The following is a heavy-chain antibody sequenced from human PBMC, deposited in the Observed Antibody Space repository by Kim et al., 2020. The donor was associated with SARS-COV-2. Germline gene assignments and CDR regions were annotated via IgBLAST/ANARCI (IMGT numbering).Heavy chain of an antibody. CDR1: GFTFSSYW. J-gene: IGHJ4*02. CDR3: LRDLEWLLYDY. D-gene: IGHD3-3*01. Sequence: GGSLRLSCAASGFTFSSYWMHWVRQAPGKGLVWVSRIKHDGSTTAYADSVKGRFTISRDNAENTLYLQMNSLSAEDTAVYYWLRDLEWLLYDYWGQGTLV. V-gene: IGHV3-74*01. CDR2: IKHDGSTT.